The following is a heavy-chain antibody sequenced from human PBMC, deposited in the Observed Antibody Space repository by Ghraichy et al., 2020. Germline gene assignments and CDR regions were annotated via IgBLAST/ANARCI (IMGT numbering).Heavy chain of an antibody. V-gene: IGHV4-31*03. CDR2: IYYSGST. D-gene: IGHD3-22*01. J-gene: IGHJ3*02. CDR3: ARVNPSGNSEGYAFDI. Sequence: SETLSLTCTVSGGSISSGGYYWSWIRQHPGKGLEWVGYIYYSGSTYYNPSLKSRVTISVDTSKNQFSLKLSSVTAADTAVYYCARVNPSGNSEGYAFDIWGQGTMVTVSS. CDR1: GGSISSGGYY.